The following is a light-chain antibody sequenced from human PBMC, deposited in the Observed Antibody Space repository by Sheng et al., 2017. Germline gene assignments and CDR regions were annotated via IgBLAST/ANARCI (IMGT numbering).Light chain of an antibody. Sequence: EILLTQSPGTLSLSPGERATLSCRASLTVNTNYVAWYQKRPGQPPRVLIYGASKRATGIPDRFSGSGSGTDFTLTISSLESEDFAVYYCQHRTTWPPTFGPGTTVDIK. V-gene: IGKV3D-20*02. J-gene: IGKJ3*01. CDR1: LTVNTNY. CDR2: GAS. CDR3: QHRTTWPPT.